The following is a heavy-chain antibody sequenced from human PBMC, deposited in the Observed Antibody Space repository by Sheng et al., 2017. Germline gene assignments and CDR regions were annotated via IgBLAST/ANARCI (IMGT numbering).Heavy chain of an antibody. V-gene: IGHV3-21*02. CDR1: GFTFSEYG. CDR3: AGDEIRDYHDSGGDIFPSNC. D-gene: IGHD3-10*01. CDR2: ITSSRAYV. Sequence: EVQLVESGGGLVKPGGSLRLSCAASGFTFSEYGMNWVRQAPGKGLEWVSSITSSRAYVYYADSVKGRFTISRDNAKNSLYLQMNSLRAEDTALYYCAGDEIRDYHDSGGDIFPSNCWGQGTLVTVSS. J-gene: IGHJ4*02.